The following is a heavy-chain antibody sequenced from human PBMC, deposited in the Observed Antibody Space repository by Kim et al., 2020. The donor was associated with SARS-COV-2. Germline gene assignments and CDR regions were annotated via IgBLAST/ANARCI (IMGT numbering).Heavy chain of an antibody. J-gene: IGHJ2*01. CDR2: IDHNGGDRT. CDR3: AKVVPTYIEKMTYNWYFDL. CDR1: GFTFSSYA. V-gene: IGHV3-23*01. D-gene: IGHD5-12*01. Sequence: GGSLRLSCAGSGFTFSSYAMTWVRQAPGKGLEWVSAIDHNGGDRTVYADSVKGRFTVSRDNSQNTLYLQMGSLRAEDTAVYYCAKVVPTYIEKMTYNWYFDLWGRGTLVTVSS.